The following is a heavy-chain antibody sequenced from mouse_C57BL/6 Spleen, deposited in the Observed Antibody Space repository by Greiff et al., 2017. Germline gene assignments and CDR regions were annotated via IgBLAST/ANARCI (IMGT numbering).Heavy chain of an antibody. CDR3: ARQRLYEYDAGYYYAMDY. CDR1: GYAFSSYW. J-gene: IGHJ4*01. D-gene: IGHD2-4*01. V-gene: IGHV1-80*01. CDR2: IYPGDGDT. Sequence: QVQLQQSGAELVKPGASVKISCKASGYAFSSYWMNWVKQRPGKGLEWIGQIYPGDGDTNYNGKFKGKATLTADKSSSTAYMQLSSLTSEDSAVYFCARQRLYEYDAGYYYAMDYWGQGTSVTVSS.